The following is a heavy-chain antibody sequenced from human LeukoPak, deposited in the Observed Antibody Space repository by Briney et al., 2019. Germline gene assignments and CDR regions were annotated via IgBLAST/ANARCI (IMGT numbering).Heavy chain of an antibody. CDR2: IYYSGST. Sequence: SETLSLTCTVSGGSVSSGSYYWSWIRQPPGKGLEWVGYIYYSGSTNYNPSLKSRVTISVDTSKNHFSLKLSSVTAADTAVYYCARVGRSSWFLDYWGQGTLVTVSS. CDR1: GGSVSSGSYY. J-gene: IGHJ4*02. CDR3: ARVGRSSWFLDY. D-gene: IGHD6-13*01. V-gene: IGHV4-61*03.